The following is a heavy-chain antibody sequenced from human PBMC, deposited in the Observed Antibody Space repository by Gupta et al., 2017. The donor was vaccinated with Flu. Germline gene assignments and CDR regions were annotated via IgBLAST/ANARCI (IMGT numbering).Heavy chain of an antibody. V-gene: IGHV3-21*01. J-gene: IGHJ4*02. Sequence: DVQLAESGGGLVKPGGSLRLSCAASGFTFTFYGMNWVRQAPGKGLEWVSSITSTGTYKYYADSVRGRFTISRDNAKNSLYLQMNSLRAEDTAVYYCARRGNYLSDSFDFWGQGTLVTVSS. CDR1: GFTFTFYG. D-gene: IGHD1-26*01. CDR2: ITSTGTYK. CDR3: ARRGNYLSDSFDF.